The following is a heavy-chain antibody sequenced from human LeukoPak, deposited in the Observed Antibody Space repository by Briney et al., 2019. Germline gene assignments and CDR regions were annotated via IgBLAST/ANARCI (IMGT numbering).Heavy chain of an antibody. V-gene: IGHV3-23*01. CDR3: AVRPGNYYYYYYMDV. CDR1: GFTFSSYA. J-gene: IGHJ6*03. CDR2: ISGSGGST. D-gene: IGHD4-23*01. Sequence: GGSLRLSCAASGFTFSSYAMSWVRQAPGKGLEWVSAISGSGGSTYYADSVKGRFTISRDNSKNTLYLQMNSLRAEDTAVYYCAVRPGNYYYYYYMDVWGKGTTVTVSS.